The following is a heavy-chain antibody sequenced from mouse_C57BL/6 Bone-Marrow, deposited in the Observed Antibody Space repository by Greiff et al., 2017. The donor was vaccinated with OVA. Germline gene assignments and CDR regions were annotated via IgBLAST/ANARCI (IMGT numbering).Heavy chain of an antibody. V-gene: IGHV5-15*01. J-gene: IGHJ4*01. CDR1: GFTFSDYG. CDR2: ISNLAYSI. CDR3: ARHPYAMDY. Sequence: EVQGVESGGGLVQPGGSLKLSCAASGFTFSDYGMAWVRQAPRKGPEWVAFISNLAYSIYYADTVTGRFTISRENAKNTLYLEMSSLRSEDTAMYYCARHPYAMDYWGKGTSVTVSS.